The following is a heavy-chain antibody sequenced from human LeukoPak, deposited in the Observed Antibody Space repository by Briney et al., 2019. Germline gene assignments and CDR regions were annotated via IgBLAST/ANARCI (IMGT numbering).Heavy chain of an antibody. V-gene: IGHV3-23*01. CDR3: VKDVGYCSSCTCYKPFDY. Sequence: PGGSLRLSCAASGFTFSNYAMSWVRQAPGKGLEWVSTISGTYGSTYYADSVKGRFSISRDNSKNTLYLQMNSLRAEDTAVYFCVKDVGYCSSCTCYKPFDYWGQGALVTVSS. CDR2: ISGTYGST. J-gene: IGHJ4*02. D-gene: IGHD2-15*01. CDR1: GFTFSNYA.